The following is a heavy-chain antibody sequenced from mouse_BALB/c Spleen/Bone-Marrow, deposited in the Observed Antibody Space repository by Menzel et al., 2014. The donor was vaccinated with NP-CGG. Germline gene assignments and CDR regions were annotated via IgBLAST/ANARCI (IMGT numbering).Heavy chain of an antibody. CDR3: ASYVYGYYFDS. V-gene: IGHV14-3*02. J-gene: IGHJ2*01. CDR2: IDPANGNT. Sequence: VQLQQSGAELVKPGASVKLSCTASGFNVKDTYIHWVKQRPEQGLEWIGRIDPANGNTKYDPKFQGKATITADTSSNTASLQLSSLTSEDTAVYYCASYVYGYYFDSWGQGTTLTVSS. CDR1: GFNVKDTY. D-gene: IGHD2-2*01.